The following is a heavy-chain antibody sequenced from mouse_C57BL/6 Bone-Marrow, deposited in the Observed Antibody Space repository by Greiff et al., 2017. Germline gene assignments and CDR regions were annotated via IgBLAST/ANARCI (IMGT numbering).Heavy chain of an antibody. CDR2: IDPETGDT. V-gene: IGHV14-4*01. CDR3: TTYSNYWYFDV. Sequence: VQLQQSGAELVRPGASVKLSCTASGFNIKDDYMHWVKQRPEQGLEWIGWIDPETGDTEYASKFPGTATITADTSSNTAYLPLSSLPSEYTAVYYCTTYSNYWYFDVWGTGTTVTVSS. D-gene: IGHD2-5*01. J-gene: IGHJ1*03. CDR1: GFNIKDDY.